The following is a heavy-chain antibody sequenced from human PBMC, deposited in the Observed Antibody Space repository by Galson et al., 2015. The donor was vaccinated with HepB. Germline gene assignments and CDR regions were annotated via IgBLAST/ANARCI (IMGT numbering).Heavy chain of an antibody. CDR1: GFTFSSYR. J-gene: IGHJ4*02. D-gene: IGHD1-26*01. V-gene: IGHV3-7*03. CDR3: ARGEEWELLLWYFDY. Sequence: SLRLSCAASGFTFSSYRMSWVRQAPGKGLEWVANIKQDGSEKYYVDSVKGRFTISRDNAKNSLYLQMSSLRAEDTAVYYCARGEEWELLLWYFDYWGQGTLVTVSS. CDR2: IKQDGSEK.